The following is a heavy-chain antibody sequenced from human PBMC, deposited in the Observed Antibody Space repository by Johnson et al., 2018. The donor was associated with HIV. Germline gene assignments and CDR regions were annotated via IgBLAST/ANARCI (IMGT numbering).Heavy chain of an antibody. CDR2: ISGSGGST. D-gene: IGHD4-17*01. V-gene: IGHV3-23*04. J-gene: IGHJ3*02. CDR1: GFTFSSYA. Sequence: VQLVESGGGLVQPGGSLRLSCAASGFTFSSYAMSWVRQAPGQGLEWVSAISGSGGSTYYADSVKGRFTISRDNSKNTLYLQMNSLRAEDTAVYYCTTDLRVTTSLRAFDIWGQGTMVTVSS. CDR3: TTDLRVTTSLRAFDI.